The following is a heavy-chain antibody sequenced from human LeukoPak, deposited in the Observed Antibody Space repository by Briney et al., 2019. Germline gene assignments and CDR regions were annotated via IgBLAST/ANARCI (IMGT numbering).Heavy chain of an antibody. J-gene: IGHJ4*02. V-gene: IGHV3-20*04. CDR1: GFTFDDYG. CDR2: INWNGGST. Sequence: GGSLRLSCAASGFTFDDYGMSWVRQAPGKGLEWVSGINWNGGSTGYADSVEGRFTTSRDNAKNSLYLQMNSLRAEDTALYYCARVDQQLSFSDYFDNWGQGTLVTVSS. CDR3: ARVDQQLSFSDYFDN. D-gene: IGHD6-13*01.